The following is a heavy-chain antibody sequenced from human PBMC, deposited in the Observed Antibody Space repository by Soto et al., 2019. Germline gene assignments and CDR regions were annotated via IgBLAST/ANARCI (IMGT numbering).Heavy chain of an antibody. CDR1: GFTVSSTY. Sequence: EVQLVETGGGWIQPGGSLKLSCAASGFTVSSTYMSWVRQAPGKGLEWVSVLYGGGTTYYAGSVKGRFTSSRDNSENTLYLQLDSLRAEDTAVYYCARHPPTSSWPTALDYWGQGALVTVSS. J-gene: IGHJ4*02. V-gene: IGHV3-53*02. CDR2: LYGGGTT. D-gene: IGHD6-13*01. CDR3: ARHPPTSSWPTALDY.